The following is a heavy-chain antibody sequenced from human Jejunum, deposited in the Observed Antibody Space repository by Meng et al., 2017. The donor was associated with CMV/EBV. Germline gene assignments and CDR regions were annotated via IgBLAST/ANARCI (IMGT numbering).Heavy chain of an antibody. V-gene: IGHV3-7*01. J-gene: IGHJ2*01. Sequence: FKTYWVGWGRQAPGKGLGWGAKINEDEDEKAFLDSGRGRFTISRGNAKESLYLQMSSLRGEDTAVYYCSREGTQLWPPNWFFDLWGRGTLVTVSS. CDR3: SREGTQLWPPNWFFDL. CDR1: FKTYW. CDR2: INEDEDEK. D-gene: IGHD5-18*01.